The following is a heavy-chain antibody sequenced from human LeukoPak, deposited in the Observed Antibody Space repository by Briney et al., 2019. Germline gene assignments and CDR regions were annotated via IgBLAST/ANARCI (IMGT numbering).Heavy chain of an antibody. V-gene: IGHV4-39*01. CDR2: IYYSGNT. CDR1: GGSISSYY. J-gene: IGHJ4*02. CDR3: ARQTGSGLFILP. Sequence: SETLSLTCTVSGGSISSYYWGWIRQPPGKGLEWIGSIYYSGNTYYNASLKSRVSISVDTSKNQFSLRLTSVTAADTAVYYCARQTGSGLFILPGGQGKLVTVSS. D-gene: IGHD3-10*01.